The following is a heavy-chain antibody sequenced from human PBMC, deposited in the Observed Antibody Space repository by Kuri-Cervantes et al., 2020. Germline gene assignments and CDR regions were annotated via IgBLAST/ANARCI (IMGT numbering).Heavy chain of an antibody. CDR3: ARVGCSSTSCYHERKDAFDI. V-gene: IGHV3-9*01. CDR1: GFTFDDYA. CDR2: ISWNSGSI. Sequence: SLKISCAASGFTFDDYAMHWVRQAPGKGLEWVSGISWNSGSIGYADSVKSRFTISRDNAKTSQYVQMNSLRAEDTAVYYCARVGCSSTSCYHERKDAFDIWGQGTMVTVSS. J-gene: IGHJ3*02. D-gene: IGHD2-2*01.